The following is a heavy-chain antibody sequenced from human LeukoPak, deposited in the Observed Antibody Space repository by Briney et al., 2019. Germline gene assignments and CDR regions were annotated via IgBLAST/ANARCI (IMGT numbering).Heavy chain of an antibody. Sequence: GASVKVSCKASGYSFTTYGISWVRQAPGQGLEWKGWISAYNGNTNYAQKLQGRVTMTTDTSTSTAYMELRSLRYDDTAVYYCARDMIAARPNWFDPRGQGTLVTVSS. V-gene: IGHV1-18*01. CDR1: GYSFTTYG. D-gene: IGHD6-6*01. J-gene: IGHJ5*02. CDR3: ARDMIAARPNWFDP. CDR2: ISAYNGNT.